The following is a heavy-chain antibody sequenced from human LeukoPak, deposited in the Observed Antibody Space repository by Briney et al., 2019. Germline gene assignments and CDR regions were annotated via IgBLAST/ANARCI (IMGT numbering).Heavy chain of an antibody. CDR1: AVTSSSDC. V-gene: IGHV3-21*01. CDR3: ARDPVLYDSVVVVAPKWFDP. D-gene: IGHD2-15*01. Sequence: GGSLILSSAAAAVTSSSDCMWCVRQPSGGGREWGSSIISSDRYTNYRDSLKGRFTISMDNAENPLSLQMNSLTAEDTAVSYCARDPVLYDSVVVVAPKWFDPWGQGTLVTVSS. J-gene: IGHJ5*02. CDR2: IISSDRYT.